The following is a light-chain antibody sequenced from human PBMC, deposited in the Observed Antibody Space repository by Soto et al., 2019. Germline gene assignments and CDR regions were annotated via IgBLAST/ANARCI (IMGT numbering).Light chain of an antibody. CDR2: EVS. J-gene: IGLJ2*01. CDR3: SSYTSSSNVV. V-gene: IGLV2-14*01. Sequence: QSALTQPASVSGSPGQSITISCTGTSSDIGVYKYVSWYQQHPGKAPKLMIYEVSNRPSGVSNRFSGSKSGNTALLTISGLQAEDEADYYCSSYTSSSNVVFGGGTKLTVL. CDR1: SSDIGVYKY.